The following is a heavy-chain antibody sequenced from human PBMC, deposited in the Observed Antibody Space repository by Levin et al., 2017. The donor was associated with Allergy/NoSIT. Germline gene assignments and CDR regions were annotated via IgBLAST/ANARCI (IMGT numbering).Heavy chain of an antibody. Sequence: SVKVSCKASGGTFRHYALSWVRQAPGQGFEWMGGIVPVFGSTNYAQKFHGRVTITADESTSTANMELSSLRSDDTAVYYGVTRSEYSYGHYYFDYWGQGTLVTVSS. V-gene: IGHV1-69*13. CDR1: GGTFRHYA. CDR2: IVPVFGST. J-gene: IGHJ4*02. CDR3: VTRSEYSYGHYYFDY. D-gene: IGHD5-18*01.